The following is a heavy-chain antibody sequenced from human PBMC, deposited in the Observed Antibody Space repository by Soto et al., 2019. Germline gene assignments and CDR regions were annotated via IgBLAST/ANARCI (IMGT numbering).Heavy chain of an antibody. V-gene: IGHV4-39*01. Sequence: PSETLSLTCSVSSASLSSSTYCWSWIRQPPGRGPEWIGSIYYSGNTYYKPSLKSRVSISIDTSRNQFSLKLTSVTAADTGVYYCASSSPFHYWGPGILVTVS. CDR3: ASSSPFHY. CDR1: SASLSSSTYC. J-gene: IGHJ4*02. CDR2: IYYSGNT. D-gene: IGHD6-6*01.